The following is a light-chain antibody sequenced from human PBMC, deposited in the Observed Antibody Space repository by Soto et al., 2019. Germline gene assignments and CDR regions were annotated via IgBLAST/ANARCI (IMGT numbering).Light chain of an antibody. J-gene: IGKJ1*01. CDR1: QSVFYTSTNMNY. CDR2: WAS. V-gene: IGKV4-1*01. Sequence: DIVLTQSPDSLAVSLGERATINCKSSQSVFYTSTNMNYLSWYQQRPGQPPQLLIYWASTRESGVPDRFSGSGSGSDFTLTISSLRPEDVAVYYCQQYYRAPWTFGQGTKVEIK. CDR3: QQYYRAPWT.